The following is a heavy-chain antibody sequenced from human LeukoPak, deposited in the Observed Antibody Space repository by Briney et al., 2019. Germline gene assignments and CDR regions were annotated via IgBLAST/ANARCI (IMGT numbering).Heavy chain of an antibody. J-gene: IGHJ1*01. CDR2: IWYDGSNK. D-gene: IGHD6-13*01. CDR3: ARDRQQLAAEYFQH. CDR1: GSTFSSYG. Sequence: GGSLRLSCAASGSTFSSYGMHWVRQAPGKGLEWVAVIWYDGSNKYYADSVKGRFTISRDNSKNTLYLQMNSLRAEDTAVYYCARDRQQLAAEYFQHWGQGTLVTVSS. V-gene: IGHV3-33*01.